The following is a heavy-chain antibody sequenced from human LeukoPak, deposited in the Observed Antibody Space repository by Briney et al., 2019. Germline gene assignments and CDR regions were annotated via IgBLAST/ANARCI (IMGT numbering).Heavy chain of an antibody. CDR2: ISTAGDP. CDR3: AGQARPGSAEGAFDI. J-gene: IGHJ3*02. D-gene: IGHD2-2*01. CDR1: GFTFSSYD. V-gene: IGHV3-13*05. Sequence: PGGSLRLSCTASGFTFSSYDMHWLCQDKGKGLEWVSAISTAGDPYYLGSVKGRFTISRENAKNSFYLQMNSLRAGDTAVYYCAGQARPGSAEGAFDIWGQGTMVTVSS.